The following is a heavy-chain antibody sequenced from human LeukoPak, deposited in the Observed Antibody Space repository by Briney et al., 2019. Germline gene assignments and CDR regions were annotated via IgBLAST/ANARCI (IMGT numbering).Heavy chain of an antibody. CDR3: ASNYGSGSYPVDY. CDR2: INWNGGST. CDR1: GFTVDDYG. J-gene: IGHJ4*02. V-gene: IGHV3-20*01. Sequence: GGSLRLSCAASGFTVDDYGMSWVRQAPGKGLEWDSGINWNGGSTGYADSVKGRFTISRDNAKNSLYLQMNSLRAEDTALYHCASNYGSGSYPVDYWGQGTLVTVSS. D-gene: IGHD3-10*01.